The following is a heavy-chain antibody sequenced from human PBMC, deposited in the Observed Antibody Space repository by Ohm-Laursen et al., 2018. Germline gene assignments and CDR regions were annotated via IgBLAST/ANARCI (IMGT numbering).Heavy chain of an antibody. CDR2: IDWDDDK. V-gene: IGHV2-70*11. D-gene: IGHD7-27*01. CDR1: GFSLSTSGMC. Sequence: PTQTLTLTCTFSGFSLSTSGMCVSWIRQPPGKALEWLARIDWDDDKSYNTSLKTRLTISKDTSKNQVVLTMTNMDPVDTVTYYCARILLRWGSAAFDIWGQGTMVTVSS. CDR3: ARILLRWGSAAFDI. J-gene: IGHJ3*02.